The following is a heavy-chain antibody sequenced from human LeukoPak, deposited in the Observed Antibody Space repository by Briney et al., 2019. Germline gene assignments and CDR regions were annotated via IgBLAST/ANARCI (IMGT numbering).Heavy chain of an antibody. J-gene: IGHJ6*02. CDR1: GYTFTSYG. V-gene: IGHV1-18*01. CDR3: ASVTTTEKRGGMDV. D-gene: IGHD4-17*01. Sequence: ASVKVSCKASGYTFTSYGISWVRQAPGQGLEWMGWISAYNGNTNYAQKLQGRVTMTTDTSTSTAYMELRSLRSDDTAVYYCASVTTTEKRGGMDVWGQGTTVTVSS. CDR2: ISAYNGNT.